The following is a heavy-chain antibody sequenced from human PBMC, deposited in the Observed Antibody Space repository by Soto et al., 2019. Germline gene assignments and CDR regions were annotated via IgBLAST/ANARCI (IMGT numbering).Heavy chain of an antibody. CDR1: GFTFSNFW. CDR2: INQDGGKK. V-gene: IGHV3-7*01. Sequence: PGGSLRLSCAASGFTFSNFWMSWVRQAPGKGLEWVANINQDGGKKYYVDSVKGWFTISRDNAKNSLYLQMNSLRAGDTAVYYCARDCEGYCSDTSPVVWGQGRLVTVSS. D-gene: IGHD2-2*01. J-gene: IGHJ4*02. CDR3: ARDCEGYCSDTSPVV.